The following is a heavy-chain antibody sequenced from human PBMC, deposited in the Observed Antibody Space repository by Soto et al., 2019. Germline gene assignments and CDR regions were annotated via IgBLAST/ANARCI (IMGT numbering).Heavy chain of an antibody. D-gene: IGHD1-1*01. CDR1: GGTFSSYA. Sequence: ASVKVSCKASGGTFSSYAISWVRQAPGQGLEWMGGIIPIFGTANYAQKLQGRVTMTTDTSTSTAYMELRSLRSDDTAVYYCARVYWNDFFYFDYWGQGTLVTVSS. V-gene: IGHV1-69*05. J-gene: IGHJ4*02. CDR3: ARVYWNDFFYFDY. CDR2: IIPIFGTA.